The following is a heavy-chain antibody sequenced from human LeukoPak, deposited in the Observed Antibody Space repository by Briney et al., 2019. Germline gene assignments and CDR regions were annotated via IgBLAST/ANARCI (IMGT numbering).Heavy chain of an antibody. J-gene: IGHJ4*02. CDR1: GYTFTVYY. Sequence: ASVKVSCKASGYTFTVYYMHWVRQAPGQGLEWMGWINPNSGGTNYAQKFQGRVTMTRDTSISTAYMELSRLRSDDTAVYYCASDSCTNGVCYVGYWGQGTLVTVSS. D-gene: IGHD2-8*01. CDR2: INPNSGGT. V-gene: IGHV1-2*02. CDR3: ASDSCTNGVCYVGY.